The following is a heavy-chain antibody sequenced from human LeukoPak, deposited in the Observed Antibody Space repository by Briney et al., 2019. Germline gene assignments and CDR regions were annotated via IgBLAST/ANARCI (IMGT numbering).Heavy chain of an antibody. CDR1: GGTFSSYA. V-gene: IGHV1-69*05. CDR2: IIPIFGTA. J-gene: IGHJ4*02. D-gene: IGHD3-22*01. Sequence: ASVKVSCKASGGTFSSYAVSWVRQAPGQGLEWMGGIIPIFGTANYAQKFQGRVTITTDESTSTAYMELSSLRSDDTAVYYCARDESDSSGFDYWGQGTLVTVSS. CDR3: ARDESDSSGFDY.